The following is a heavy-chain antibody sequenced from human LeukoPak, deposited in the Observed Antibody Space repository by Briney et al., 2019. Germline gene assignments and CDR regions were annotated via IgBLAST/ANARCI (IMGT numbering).Heavy chain of an antibody. CDR1: GYTFTGYY. V-gene: IGHV1-2*02. CDR2: INPNSGGT. CDR3: ARDTCSGGSCLDY. D-gene: IGHD2-15*01. Sequence: GASVKVSCKASGYTFTGYYMHWVRQAPGQGLEWMGWINPNSGGTNYAQKFQGRVTMARDTSISTACMELSRLRSDDTAVYYCARDTCSGGSCLDYWGQGTLVTVSS. J-gene: IGHJ4*02.